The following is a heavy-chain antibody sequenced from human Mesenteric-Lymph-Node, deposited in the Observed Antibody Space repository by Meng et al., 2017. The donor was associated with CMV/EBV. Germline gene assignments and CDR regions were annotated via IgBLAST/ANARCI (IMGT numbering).Heavy chain of an antibody. CDR2: ISPHSGGI. Sequence: ASVKVSCKASEQTFSDYYVHWVRRAPGQGLEWMGWISPHSGGINLAQKFQGRVTMTRDTSINTAYMEISRLRSDDTAIYYCARYGVNEYYFDYWGRGTLVTVSS. CDR3: ARYGVNEYYFDY. J-gene: IGHJ4*02. CDR1: EQTFSDYY. D-gene: IGHD4/OR15-4a*01. V-gene: IGHV1-2*02.